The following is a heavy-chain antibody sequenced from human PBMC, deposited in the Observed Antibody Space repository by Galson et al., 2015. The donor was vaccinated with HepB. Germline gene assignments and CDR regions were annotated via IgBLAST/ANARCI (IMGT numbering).Heavy chain of an antibody. CDR1: GFTFSSYA. CDR2: ISGSGGST. CDR3: AKAEIGYCSSTSCVL. Sequence: SLRLSCAASGFTFSSYAMSWVRQAPGKGLEWVSAISGSGGSTYYADSVKCRFTISRDNSKNTLYLQMNSLRAEDTAVYYCAKAEIGYCSSTSCVLWGQGTLVTVSS. D-gene: IGHD2-2*01. V-gene: IGHV3-23*01. J-gene: IGHJ4*02.